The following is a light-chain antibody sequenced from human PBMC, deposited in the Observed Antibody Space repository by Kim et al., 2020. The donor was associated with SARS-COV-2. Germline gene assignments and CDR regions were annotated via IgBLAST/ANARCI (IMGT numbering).Light chain of an antibody. CDR2: GAS. J-gene: IGKJ1*01. Sequence: SASVGDRVIITCRASQSIGNCLNWYQHKPGKAPKLLINGASSLQSGVPSGFSGSGSGTEFTLTISSLQPEDIATYYCQQCASTPTFGQGTKVDIK. V-gene: IGKV1-39*01. CDR1: QSIGNC. CDR3: QQCASTPT.